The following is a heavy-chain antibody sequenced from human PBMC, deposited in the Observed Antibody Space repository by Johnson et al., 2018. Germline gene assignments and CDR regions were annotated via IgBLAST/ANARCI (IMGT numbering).Heavy chain of an antibody. Sequence: VQLVESGGGVVQPGRSLRLSCAASGFTFSSYGMHWVRQAPGKGLEWVAVIWYDGSNKYYADSVKGRFTISRDNSKNTLYLQMNSLRAEDTAGYYCAKDQSPEVGVDPFDIWGQGTMVTVSS. CDR1: GFTFSSYG. CDR2: IWYDGSNK. J-gene: IGHJ3*02. CDR3: AKDQSPEVGVDPFDI. V-gene: IGHV3-33*06. D-gene: IGHD1-26*01.